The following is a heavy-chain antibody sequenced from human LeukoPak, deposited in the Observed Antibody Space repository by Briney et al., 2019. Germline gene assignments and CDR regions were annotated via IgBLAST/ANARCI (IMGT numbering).Heavy chain of an antibody. CDR1: GFTFSNAW. V-gene: IGHV3-15*01. CDR2: IKSKTDGGTT. CDR3: TTDASGADATAFVVI. J-gene: IGHJ3*02. D-gene: IGHD2-15*01. Sequence: NTGGSLRLSCAASGFTFSNAWMSWVRQAPGKGLEWVGRIKSKTDGGTTDYAAPVKGRFTISRDDSKNTLYLQMNSLKTEDTAVYYCTTDASGADATAFVVIWGQGTMVTVSS.